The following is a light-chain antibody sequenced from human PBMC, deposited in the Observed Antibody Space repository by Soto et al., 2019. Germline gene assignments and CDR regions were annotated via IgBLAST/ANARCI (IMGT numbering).Light chain of an antibody. V-gene: IGKV1-5*03. CDR3: QQYNSYSWT. CDR2: KAS. CDR1: QSISSW. Sequence: IQMTQSPSTLSASVGDRVTITCRASQSISSWLAWYQQKPGKAPKLLIYKASSLESGVPSRFSGSGYGTEFTLTISSLQPDDFATYYCQQYNSYSWTFGQGTKVEIK. J-gene: IGKJ1*01.